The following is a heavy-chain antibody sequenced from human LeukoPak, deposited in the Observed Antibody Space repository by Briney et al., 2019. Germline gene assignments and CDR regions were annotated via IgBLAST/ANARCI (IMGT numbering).Heavy chain of an antibody. Sequence: GRSLRLSCAASGFTFSSYAMHWVRQAPGKGLEWVAVISYDGSNKYYADSVKGRFTISRDNSKNTLYLQLNSLRAEDTAVYYCARENLQYDFWSGYLVYNWFDPWGQGTLVTVSS. D-gene: IGHD3-3*01. CDR2: ISYDGSNK. CDR1: GFTFSSYA. CDR3: ARENLQYDFWSGYLVYNWFDP. J-gene: IGHJ5*02. V-gene: IGHV3-30*04.